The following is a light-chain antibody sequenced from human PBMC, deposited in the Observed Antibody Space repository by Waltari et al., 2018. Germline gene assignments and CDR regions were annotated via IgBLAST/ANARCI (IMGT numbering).Light chain of an antibody. J-gene: IGLJ2*01. Sequence: QSALTQPASVSGSPGQSITISCTGTSSDVGTYKRVSWYQQHPGKAPKLMIYAVNKRPSGVSDRFSGSKSGDMASLTISGLQPEDEAEYFCSSYAGSSKGVFGGGTKVTVL. CDR1: SSDVGTYKR. CDR2: AVN. V-gene: IGLV2-23*02. CDR3: SSYAGSSKGV.